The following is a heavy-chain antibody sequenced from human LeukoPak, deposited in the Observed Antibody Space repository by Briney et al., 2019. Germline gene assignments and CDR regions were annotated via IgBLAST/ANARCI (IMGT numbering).Heavy chain of an antibody. V-gene: IGHV3-30*02. CDR3: AKDDGTYYFDS. CDR1: GFTFSSYG. CDR2: TRYDGTNK. J-gene: IGHJ4*02. Sequence: PGGSLRLSCTASGFTFSSYGMHWVRQAPGKGLEWVAFTRYDGTNKDYADSVNGRFTISRDNSENTVYLQMNSLRPDDTAVYYCAKDDGTYYFDSWGRGTLVTVST. D-gene: IGHD2-21*01.